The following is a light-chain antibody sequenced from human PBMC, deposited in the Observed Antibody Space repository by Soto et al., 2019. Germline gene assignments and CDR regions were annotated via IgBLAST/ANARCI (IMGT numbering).Light chain of an antibody. J-gene: IGKJ1*01. CDR1: QSVLFSSDNKNY. CDR2: WSS. V-gene: IGKV4-1*01. CDR3: QQYYSTPKWT. Sequence: DIVMTQSPDSLAVSLGERATINWKSSQSVLFSSDNKNYLAWYQQKPGQPPRLLIYWSSTRESGVPDRFSGSGSATDFTLTISSLQADDVALYYCQQYYSTPKWTFGQRTKLEIK.